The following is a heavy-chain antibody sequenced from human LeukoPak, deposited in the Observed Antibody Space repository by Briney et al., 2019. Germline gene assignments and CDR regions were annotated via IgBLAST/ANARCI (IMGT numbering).Heavy chain of an antibody. CDR3: ALGYSCGPVDY. J-gene: IGHJ4*02. CDR1: GGTFSSYA. Sequence: ASVKVSCKASGGTFSSYAISWVRQAPGQGLEWMGGIIPIFGTANYAQKFQGRVTITADESTSTAYMELSSLRSEDTAVYYCALGYSCGPVDYWGQGTLVTVSS. D-gene: IGHD5-18*01. CDR2: IIPIFGTA. V-gene: IGHV1-69*13.